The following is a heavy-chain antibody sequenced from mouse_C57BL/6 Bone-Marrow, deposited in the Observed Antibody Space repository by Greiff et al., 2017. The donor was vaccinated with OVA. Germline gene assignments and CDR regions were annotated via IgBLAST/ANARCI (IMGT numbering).Heavy chain of an antibody. CDR2: ISSGSSTI. CDR1: GFTFSDYG. J-gene: IGHJ3*01. D-gene: IGHD2-5*01. CDR3: ARRDSNSWFAY. V-gene: IGHV5-17*01. Sequence: EVHLVESGGGLVKPGGSLKLSCAASGFTFSDYGMHWVRQAPEQGLEWVAYISSGSSTIYYADTVKGRFTISRDNAKNTLFLQMTSLRSEDTAMYYCARRDSNSWFAYWGQGTLVTVSA.